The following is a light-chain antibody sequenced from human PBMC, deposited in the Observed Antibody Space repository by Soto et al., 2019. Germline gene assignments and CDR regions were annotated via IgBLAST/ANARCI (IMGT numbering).Light chain of an antibody. Sequence: QSALTQLACVSGSPGQSITISCTGTTSDVGRYNYVSWYQQHPGKAPKLIIYDVSNRPSGVSNRFSGSKSGNTASLTISGLQAEDEADYYCNSYTSSSTYVFGTGTKLTVL. CDR2: DVS. CDR1: TSDVGRYNY. J-gene: IGLJ1*01. V-gene: IGLV2-14*01. CDR3: NSYTSSSTYV.